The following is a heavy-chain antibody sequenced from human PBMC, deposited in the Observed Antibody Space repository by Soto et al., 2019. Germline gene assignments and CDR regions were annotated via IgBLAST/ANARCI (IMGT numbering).Heavy chain of an antibody. D-gene: IGHD2-8*01. Sequence: ASVKVSCKASGGTFRNYPINWVRQAPGQGLEWMGWISGYNGDTNYAQKFQGRVSMTIDTSTATAYMELRSLTSDDTAVYYCAKNGQPPYYYYGLDVWGQGTKVTVSS. CDR3: AKNGQPPYYYYGLDV. CDR2: ISGYNGDT. J-gene: IGHJ6*02. CDR1: GGTFRNYP. V-gene: IGHV1-18*01.